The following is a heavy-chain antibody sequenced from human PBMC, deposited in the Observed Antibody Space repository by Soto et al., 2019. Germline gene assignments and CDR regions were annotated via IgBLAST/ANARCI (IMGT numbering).Heavy chain of an antibody. D-gene: IGHD6-13*01. CDR1: GGSISSYY. CDR3: AKVESSTISDSDWFDP. Sequence: SETLSLTCTVSGGSISSYYWSWIRQPPGKGLEWIGYIYYSGSTNYNPSLKSRVTISVDTSKNQFSLKLSSVTAADTAVYYCAKVESSTISDSDWFDPWGQGTLVTVSS. V-gene: IGHV4-59*01. J-gene: IGHJ5*02. CDR2: IYYSGST.